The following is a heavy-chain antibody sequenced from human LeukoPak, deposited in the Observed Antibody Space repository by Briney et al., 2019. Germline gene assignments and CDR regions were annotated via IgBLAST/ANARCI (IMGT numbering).Heavy chain of an antibody. CDR2: IYTSGST. Sequence: SETLSLTCTVSGGSISSYYWSWIRQPAGKGLEWIGRIYTSGSTNYNPSLKSRVTMSVDTSKNQFSLKLSSVTAADTAVYYCARTHDYGDLYYFDYWGQGTLVTVSS. V-gene: IGHV4-4*07. J-gene: IGHJ4*02. CDR3: ARTHDYGDLYYFDY. D-gene: IGHD4-17*01. CDR1: GGSISSYY.